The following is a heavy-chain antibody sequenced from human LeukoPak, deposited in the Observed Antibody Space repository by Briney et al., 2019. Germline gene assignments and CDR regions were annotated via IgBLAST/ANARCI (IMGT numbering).Heavy chain of an antibody. V-gene: IGHV4-39*01. Sequence: SETLSLTCTVSGDSISSSTYYWGWIRQPPGKGLEWIGSIYCTGTTYHNPPFKSRVTISVDTSKNQFSLKLSSVTAADTAVYYCARGMRTFDYWGQGTLVTVSS. CDR3: ARGMRTFDY. CDR2: IYCTGTT. CDR1: GDSISSSTYY. J-gene: IGHJ4*02.